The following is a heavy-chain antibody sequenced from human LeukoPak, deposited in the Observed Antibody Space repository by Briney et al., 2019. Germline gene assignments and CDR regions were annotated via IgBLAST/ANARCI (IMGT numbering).Heavy chain of an antibody. CDR3: ARRYASSGLDH. J-gene: IGHJ4*02. Sequence: SETLSLTCTVSGYSITSIYYRGWIRQPPGEGLEWIGSIHHSGTTAYNPSLKSRVTISVDTSKSQFSLKLSTVTAADTAVYYCARRYASSGLDHWGQGTLVTVSS. CDR1: GYSITSIYY. CDR2: IHHSGTT. V-gene: IGHV4-38-2*02. D-gene: IGHD6-19*01.